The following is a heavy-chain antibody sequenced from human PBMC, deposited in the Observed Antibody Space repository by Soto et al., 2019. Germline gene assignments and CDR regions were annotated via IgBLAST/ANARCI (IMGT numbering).Heavy chain of an antibody. CDR2: INSDGSST. V-gene: IGHV3-74*01. D-gene: IGHD3-3*01. Sequence: LRLSCAASGFTFSSYWMHWVRQAPGKGLVWVSRINSDGSSTSYADSVKGRFTISRDNAKNTLYLQMNSLRAEDTAVYYCARGVLRFSEWLPSSCYYYYGMDVWGQGTTVTVSS. CDR1: GFTFSSYW. CDR3: ARGVLRFSEWLPSSCYYYYGMDV. J-gene: IGHJ6*02.